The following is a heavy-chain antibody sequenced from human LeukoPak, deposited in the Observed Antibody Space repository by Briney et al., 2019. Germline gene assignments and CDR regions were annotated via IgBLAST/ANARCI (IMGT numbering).Heavy chain of an antibody. V-gene: IGHV4-4*07. Sequence: PSETLSLTCTVSGGSISSYYWSWIRQPAGKGLEWIGRIYTSGSTNYNPSLKSRVTMSVDTSKNQFSLKLSSVTAADTAVYYCARDGLGYCSSTSCYTDDWYFDLWGRGTLVTVSS. J-gene: IGHJ2*01. CDR2: IYTSGST. CDR1: GGSISSYY. CDR3: ARDGLGYCSSTSCYTDDWYFDL. D-gene: IGHD2-2*02.